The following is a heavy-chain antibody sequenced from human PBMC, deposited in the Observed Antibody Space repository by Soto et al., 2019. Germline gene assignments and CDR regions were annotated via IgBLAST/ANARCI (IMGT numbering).Heavy chain of an antibody. CDR3: AIEVLRSNKFDH. CDR1: GYTLTEIS. Sequence: GASVKVSCKVSGYTLTEISIHWVRQAPGEGLEWMGGFDLENGETIYAQRFQGRVTMTEESSADTPYMELSSLRSEDTAVYYCAIEVLRSNKFDHWGQGTMVTVSS. CDR2: FDLENGET. D-gene: IGHD6-13*01. V-gene: IGHV1-24*01. J-gene: IGHJ4*02.